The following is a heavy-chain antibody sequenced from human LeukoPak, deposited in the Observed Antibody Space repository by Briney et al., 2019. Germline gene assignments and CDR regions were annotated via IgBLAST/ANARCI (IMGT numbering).Heavy chain of an antibody. CDR2: ISSSGSTI. D-gene: IGHD3-22*01. CDR1: GFTFSSYG. CDR3: ARGGQRITMIVFDY. Sequence: PGRSLRLSCAASGFTFSSYGMHWVRQAPGKGLEWVSYISSSGSTIYYADSVKGRFTISRDNAKNSLYLQMNSLRAEDTAVYYCARGGQRITMIVFDYWGQGTLVTVSS. V-gene: IGHV3-48*04. J-gene: IGHJ4*02.